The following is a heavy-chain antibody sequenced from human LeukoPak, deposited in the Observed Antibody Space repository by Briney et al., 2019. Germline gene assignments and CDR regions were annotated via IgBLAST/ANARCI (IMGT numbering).Heavy chain of an antibody. J-gene: IGHJ4*02. CDR1: AFTLSSFA. V-gene: IGHV3-23*01. CDR3: ARRHGDYGTGFDF. D-gene: IGHD4-17*01. Sequence: PGGSLRLSCAASAFTLSSFAISWARQAPGKGLESVSLISGAGGSTYYADSVKGRFTISRDNSKNTIYLQLNSLRAGDTAVYVCARRHGDYGTGFDFWGQGTLVTVSS. CDR2: ISGAGGST.